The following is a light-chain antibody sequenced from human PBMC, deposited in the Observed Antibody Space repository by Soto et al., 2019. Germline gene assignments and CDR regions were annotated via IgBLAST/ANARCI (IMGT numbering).Light chain of an antibody. CDR1: QSVRTS. V-gene: IGKV3-20*01. Sequence: EVVLTQSPDTLSLSPGERATISCRASQSVRTSLAWYQHKPGQAPRLVIYDASRRANGVPARFGGSGSGTDFTLTINSLEPEDFAVYYCQQYGSSPWTFGQGTKVDIK. CDR2: DAS. J-gene: IGKJ1*01. CDR3: QQYGSSPWT.